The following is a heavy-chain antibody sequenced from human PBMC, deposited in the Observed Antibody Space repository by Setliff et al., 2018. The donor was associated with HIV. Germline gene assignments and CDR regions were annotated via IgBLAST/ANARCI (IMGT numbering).Heavy chain of an antibody. Sequence: GGSLRLSCAASGFTFSSYAMHWVRQSPGKGREWVAVIGNDGGNKQYADSVKGRFTISRDNGKNSLYLQMNSLRAEDTAVYYCVRDKSWAFDYWGQGTLVTVSS. CDR1: GFTFSSYA. CDR3: VRDKSWAFDY. V-gene: IGHV3-33*08. J-gene: IGHJ4*02. CDR2: IGNDGGNK.